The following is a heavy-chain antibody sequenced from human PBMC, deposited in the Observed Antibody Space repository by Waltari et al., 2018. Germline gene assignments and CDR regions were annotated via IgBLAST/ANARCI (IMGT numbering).Heavy chain of an antibody. CDR3: ALMRIAAAHNCFDY. J-gene: IGHJ4*02. D-gene: IGHD6-13*01. V-gene: IGHV1-8*01. CDR2: RNPNSGNT. CDR1: GYTFTSYD. Sequence: QVQLVQSGAEVKKPGASVKVSCKASGYTFTSYDINWVRQATGQGLEWMGWRNPNSGNTGYAQKFQGRVTMTRNTSISTAYMELSSLRSEDTAVYYCALMRIAAAHNCFDYWGQGTLVTVSS.